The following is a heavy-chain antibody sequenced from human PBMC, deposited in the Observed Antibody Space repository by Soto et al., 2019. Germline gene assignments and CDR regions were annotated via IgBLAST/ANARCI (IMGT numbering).Heavy chain of an antibody. V-gene: IGHV4-30-4*01. Sequence: IRQPPGKGLEWIGYIYYSGSTYYNPSLKSRVTISVDTSKNQFSLKLSSVTAADTAVYYCARSQTTVTSYEYWGQGTLVTVSS. CDR2: IYYSGST. J-gene: IGHJ4*02. CDR3: ARSQTTVTSYEY. D-gene: IGHD4-17*01.